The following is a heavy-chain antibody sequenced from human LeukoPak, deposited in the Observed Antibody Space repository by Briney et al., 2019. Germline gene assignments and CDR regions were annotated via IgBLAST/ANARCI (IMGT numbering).Heavy chain of an antibody. J-gene: IGHJ3*02. Sequence: ASETLSLTCIVSGDSISSRSYYWGWIRQPPGKGLEWIGSIFYSGSAYYNPSLKSRVTISVDTSKNQFSLKLSSVTAADTAVYYCARRLGVTDNDDAFHIWGLGTMVTVSS. V-gene: IGHV4-39*01. CDR2: IFYSGSA. CDR3: ARRLGVTDNDDAFHI. CDR1: GDSISSRSYY. D-gene: IGHD2-8*01.